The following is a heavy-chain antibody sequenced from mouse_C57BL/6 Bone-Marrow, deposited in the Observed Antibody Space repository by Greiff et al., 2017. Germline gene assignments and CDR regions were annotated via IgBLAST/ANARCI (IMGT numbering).Heavy chain of an antibody. CDR3: ASSYWYFDV. V-gene: IGHV1-64*01. CDR1: GYTFTSYW. J-gene: IGHJ1*03. CDR2: IHPNSGST. Sequence: VKLQQPGAELVKPGASVKLSCKASGYTFTSYWMRWVKQRPGQGLEWIGMIHPNSGSTNYNEKFKSKATLTVDKSSSTAYMQLSSLTSEDSAVYYCASSYWYFDVWGTGTTVTVSS.